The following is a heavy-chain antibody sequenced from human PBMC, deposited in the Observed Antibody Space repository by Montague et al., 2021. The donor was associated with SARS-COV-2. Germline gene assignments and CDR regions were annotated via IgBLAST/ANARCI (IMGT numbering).Heavy chain of an antibody. J-gene: IGHJ6*02. V-gene: IGHV3-30-3*01. CDR2: ISYDGGNK. CDR3: ARDTAYYDILTGYFPRDPYYYYYYGMDV. Sequence: SLSLSCSASGFTFSSYAMHWVRQAPGKGLEWVAVISYDGGNKYYADSVRGRFTISRDNSKNTLYLQMNSLRAEDTAVYYCARDTAYYDILTGYFPRDPYYYYYYGMDVWGQGTTVTVSS. D-gene: IGHD3-9*01. CDR1: GFTFSSYA.